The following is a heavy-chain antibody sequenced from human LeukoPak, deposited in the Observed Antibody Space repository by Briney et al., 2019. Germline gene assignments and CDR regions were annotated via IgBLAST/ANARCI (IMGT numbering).Heavy chain of an antibody. CDR2: IYCSGST. D-gene: IGHD2-2*02. J-gene: IGHJ5*02. V-gene: IGHV4-59*01. CDR3: ARGYCSSTSCYTPSWFDP. Sequence: SETLSLTCTVSGGSISSCYWSWIRQPPGKGLEWIGYIYCSGSTNYNPSLKSRVTISVDTSKNQFSLKLSSVTAADTAVYYCARGYCSSTSCYTPSWFDPWGQGTLVTVSS. CDR1: GGSISSCY.